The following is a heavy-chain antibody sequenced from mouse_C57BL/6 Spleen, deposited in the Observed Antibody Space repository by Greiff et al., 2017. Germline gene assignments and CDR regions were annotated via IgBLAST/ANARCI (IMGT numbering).Heavy chain of an antibody. D-gene: IGHD1-3*01. CDR2: IYPGDGDT. V-gene: IGHV1-80*01. J-gene: IGHJ4*01. CDR1: GYAFSSYW. CDR3: AREGGITGYYYAMDY. Sequence: VQLQQSGAELVKPGASVKISCKASGYAFSSYWMNWVKQRPGKGLEWIGQIYPGDGDTNYNGKFKGKATLTADKSSSTAYMQLSSLTSEDSAVYVCAREGGITGYYYAMDYWGQGTSVTVSS.